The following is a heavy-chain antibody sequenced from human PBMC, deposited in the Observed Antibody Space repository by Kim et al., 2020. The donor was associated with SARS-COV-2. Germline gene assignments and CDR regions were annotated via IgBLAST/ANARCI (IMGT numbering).Heavy chain of an antibody. CDR2: ISYDGSNK. J-gene: IGHJ6*02. V-gene: IGHV3-30*18. CDR3: AKDIWFGAPRSYYYYGMDV. Sequence: GGSLRLSCAASGFTFSSYGMHWVRQAPGKGLEWVAVISYDGSNKYYADSVKGRFTISRDNSKNTLYLQMNSLRAEDTAVYYCAKDIWFGAPRSYYYYGMDVWGQGTTVTVSS. D-gene: IGHD3-10*01. CDR1: GFTFSSYG.